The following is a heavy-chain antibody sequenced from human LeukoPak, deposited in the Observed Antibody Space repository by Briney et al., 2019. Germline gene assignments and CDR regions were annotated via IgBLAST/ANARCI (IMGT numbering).Heavy chain of an antibody. V-gene: IGHV4-38-2*01. J-gene: IGHJ5*02. CDR2: VYDSGST. CDR1: DYSISGRFY. CDR3: ARAGPDIYDSSGYYLNWFDP. Sequence: ASETLSLTCAVSDYSISGRFYWGWSWIRQPPGKGLEWIGTVYDSGSTYYNPSLKSRVTISVDTSKNQFSLKLSSVTAADTAVYYCARAGPDIYDSSGYYLNWFDPWGQGTLVTVSS. D-gene: IGHD3-22*01.